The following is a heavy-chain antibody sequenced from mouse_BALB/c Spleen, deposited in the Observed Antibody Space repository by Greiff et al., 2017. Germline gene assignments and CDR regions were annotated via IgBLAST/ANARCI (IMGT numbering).Heavy chain of an antibody. Sequence: QVQLQQSGPGLVAPSQSLSITCTVSGFSLTSYGVHWVRQPPGKGLEWLGVIWAGGSTNYNSALMSRLSISKDNSKSQVFLKMNSLQTDDTAMYYCARAPSKLTFYYYAMDYWGQGTSVTVSS. CDR2: IWAGGST. CDR3: ARAPSKLTFYYYAMDY. J-gene: IGHJ4*01. D-gene: IGHD4-1*01. CDR1: GFSLTSYG. V-gene: IGHV2-9*02.